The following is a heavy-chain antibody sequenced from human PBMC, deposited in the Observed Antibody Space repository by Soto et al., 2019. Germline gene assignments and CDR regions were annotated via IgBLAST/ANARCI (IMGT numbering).Heavy chain of an antibody. CDR2: ISAYNGNT. CDR1: GYTFTSYG. D-gene: IGHD2-8*01. J-gene: IGHJ6*02. V-gene: IGHV1-18*04. Sequence: ASVKVSCKASGYTFTSYGISWVRQAPGQGLEWMGWISAYNGNTNYAQKLQGRVTMTTDTSTSTAYMELRSLRSDDTAVYYCARDIPFIVLMPHGWAYYYGMDVWGQGTTVTVSS. CDR3: ARDIPFIVLMPHGWAYYYGMDV.